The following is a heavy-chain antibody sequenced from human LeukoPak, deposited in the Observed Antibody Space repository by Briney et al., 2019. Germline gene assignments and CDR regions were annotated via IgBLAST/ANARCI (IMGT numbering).Heavy chain of an antibody. D-gene: IGHD4-11*01. CDR1: GGSISSGSYY. Sequence: PSETVSLTCTVSGGSISSGSYYWSWIRQPAGKGLEWIGHIYTSGSTNYNPSLKSRVTISVDTSKNQFSLKLSSVTAADTAVYYCAREALGNTVTTFYYYMDVWGKGTTVTVSS. J-gene: IGHJ6*03. V-gene: IGHV4-61*09. CDR2: IYTSGST. CDR3: AREALGNTVTTFYYYMDV.